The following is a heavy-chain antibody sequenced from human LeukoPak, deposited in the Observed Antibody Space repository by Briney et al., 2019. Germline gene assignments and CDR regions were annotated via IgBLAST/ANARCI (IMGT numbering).Heavy chain of an antibody. J-gene: IGHJ4*02. CDR2: IYSGGST. CDR1: GFTVSSNY. Sequence: GGSLRLSCAASGFTVSSNYMSWVRQAPGKGLEWVSVIYSGGSTYCADSVKGRFTISRDNSKNTLYLQMNSLRAEDTAVYYCARAPYGSGGNYFDYWGQGTLVTVSS. V-gene: IGHV3-53*01. D-gene: IGHD3-10*01. CDR3: ARAPYGSGGNYFDY.